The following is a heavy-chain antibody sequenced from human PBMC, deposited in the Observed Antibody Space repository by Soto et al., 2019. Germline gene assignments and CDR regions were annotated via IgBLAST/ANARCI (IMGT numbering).Heavy chain of an antibody. CDR3: ARTSSGYYYMLDY. CDR2: IYDTGST. D-gene: IGHD3-22*01. Sequence: SSETLSLTCTVSGGSISSYYWSWIRQPPGKGLEWFGYIYDTGSTNYNPSLKSRVTISVDTSKKQFSLKLRSVTAADTAMYYCARTSSGYYYMLDYWGQGTLVTVSS. CDR1: GGSISSYY. V-gene: IGHV4-59*08. J-gene: IGHJ4*02.